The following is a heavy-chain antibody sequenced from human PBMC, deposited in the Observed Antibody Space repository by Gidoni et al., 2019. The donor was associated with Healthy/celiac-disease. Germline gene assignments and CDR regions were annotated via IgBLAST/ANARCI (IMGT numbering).Heavy chain of an antibody. CDR1: GGSISSYY. Sequence: QVQLQESGPGLVKPSETLSLTCTVSGGSISSYYWIWIRQPPGNGLGWIGYIYYSGSTNYNHSLKSRVTISVDTSKNQFSLKLSSVTAAYTAVYYCARDNYDRFSNHWFDPWGQGTLVTVSS. CDR3: ARDNYDRFSNHWFDP. V-gene: IGHV4-59*01. J-gene: IGHJ5*02. CDR2: IYYSGST. D-gene: IGHD3-16*01.